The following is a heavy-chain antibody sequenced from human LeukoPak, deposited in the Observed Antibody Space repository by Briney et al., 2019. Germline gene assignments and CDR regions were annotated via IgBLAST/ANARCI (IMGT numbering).Heavy chain of an antibody. CDR1: GYTFTGYY. CDR2: INPNSGGT. Sequence: ASVKVSFKASGYTFTGYYTHCVRQAPGQGLEWMGWINPNSGGTNYAQKFQGRVTMTRDTSISTAYMELSRLRSDDTAVYYCARDSSLEAILSWGQGTLVTVSS. V-gene: IGHV1-2*02. D-gene: IGHD2-21*01. CDR3: ARDSSLEAILS. J-gene: IGHJ5*02.